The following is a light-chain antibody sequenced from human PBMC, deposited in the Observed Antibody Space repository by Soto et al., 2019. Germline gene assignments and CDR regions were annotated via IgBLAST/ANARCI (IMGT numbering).Light chain of an antibody. CDR3: QQYNNYSLT. Sequence: DIQMTQSPSTLSASVGDRVTITCRASQSISSWLAWYPQKPGKAPKLLIYKASSLESGVTSRFSGSGSRTEFTLTISNLQPDDFATYYCQQYNNYSLTFGGGTKVEIK. V-gene: IGKV1-5*03. CDR2: KAS. J-gene: IGKJ4*01. CDR1: QSISSW.